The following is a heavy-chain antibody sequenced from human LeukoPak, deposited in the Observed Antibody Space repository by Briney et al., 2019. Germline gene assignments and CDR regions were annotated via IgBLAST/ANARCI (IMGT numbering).Heavy chain of an antibody. CDR1: GDIFNSYS. CDR3: ARVGRSRGALPNFYYDMDV. Sequence: ASVKVSCKASGDIFNSYSVSWVRQAPGQGLEWMGGIIPMFGSTNYAQKFEGRVTITTDQSTTTVYMELTSLTPEDTAVYYCARVGRSRGALPNFYYDMDVWGKGTTVTVSS. CDR2: IIPMFGST. D-gene: IGHD1-26*01. J-gene: IGHJ6*03. V-gene: IGHV1-69*05.